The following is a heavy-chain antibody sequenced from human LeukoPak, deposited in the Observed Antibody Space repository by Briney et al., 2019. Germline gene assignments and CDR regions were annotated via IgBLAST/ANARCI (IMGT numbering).Heavy chain of an antibody. CDR2: IYSGGST. D-gene: IGHD5-12*01. CDR1: GFTVSNNY. Sequence: PGGSLRLSCAAPGFTVSNNYMSWVRQAPGKGLEWVSVIYSGGSTYYADSVKGRFTISRDNSKNSLYLQMNSLRAEDTAVYYCARDGATFSGYDWYYYMDVWGKGTTVTVSS. CDR3: ARDGATFSGYDWYYYMDV. V-gene: IGHV3-53*01. J-gene: IGHJ6*03.